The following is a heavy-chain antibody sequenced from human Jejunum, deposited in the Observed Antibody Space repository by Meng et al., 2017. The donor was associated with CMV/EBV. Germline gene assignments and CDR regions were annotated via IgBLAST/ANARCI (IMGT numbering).Heavy chain of an antibody. CDR2: VYTSGST. J-gene: IGHJ4*02. CDR3: ARASNSAGWYGFDY. D-gene: IGHD6-19*01. Sequence: QLMASGPGPFTPSDTLSLTCTVSGDSITGYYYNWIRQPAGKGLEWIGRVYTSGSTNYSPSLKSRVTMSVDTSMKQLSLKLTSVTAADTAVYYCARASNSAGWYGFDYWGQGTLVTVSS. CDR1: GDSITGYY. V-gene: IGHV4-4*07.